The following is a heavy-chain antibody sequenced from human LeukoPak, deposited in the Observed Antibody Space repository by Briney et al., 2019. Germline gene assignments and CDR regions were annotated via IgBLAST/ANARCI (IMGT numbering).Heavy chain of an antibody. CDR3: ARTYCSSTSCYDPYYYGMDV. CDR1: GFIFSSYS. CDR2: ITGSGGNT. D-gene: IGHD2-2*01. Sequence: GGSLRLSCAASGFIFSSYSMSWVRQAPGKGLEWVSVITGSGGNTYYADSVKGRFTISKDNSKNTLYLQMNSLRAEDTAVYYCARTYCSSTSCYDPYYYGMDVWGQGTTVTVSS. V-gene: IGHV3-23*01. J-gene: IGHJ6*02.